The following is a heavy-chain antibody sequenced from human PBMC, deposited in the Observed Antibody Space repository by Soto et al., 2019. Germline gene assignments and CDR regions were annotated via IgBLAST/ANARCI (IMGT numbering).Heavy chain of an antibody. J-gene: IGHJ6*02. CDR1: GFTFSSYG. V-gene: IGHV3-30*03. Sequence: PGGSLRLSCAASGFTFSSYGMHWVRQAPGKGLEWVAVISYDGSNKYYADSVKGRFTISRDNSKNTLYLQMNSLRAEDTAVYYCARLLSEYSGSTHNYYYYGMDVWGQWTTVTVSS. D-gene: IGHD1-26*01. CDR2: ISYDGSNK. CDR3: ARLLSEYSGSTHNYYYYGMDV.